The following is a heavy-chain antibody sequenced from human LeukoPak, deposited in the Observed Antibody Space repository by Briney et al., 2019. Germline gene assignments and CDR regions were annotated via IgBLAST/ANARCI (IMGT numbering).Heavy chain of an antibody. CDR3: ARRASVAATLDY. Sequence: PSETLSLTCAVYGGSFSGYYWSWIRHPPGKGLEWIGDINHSGSTNYNPSLKSRVTMSVDTSKNQFSLKLSSVTAADTAVYYCARRASVAATLDYWGRGTLVTVSS. CDR1: GGSFSGYY. V-gene: IGHV4-34*01. D-gene: IGHD2-15*01. CDR2: INHSGST. J-gene: IGHJ4*02.